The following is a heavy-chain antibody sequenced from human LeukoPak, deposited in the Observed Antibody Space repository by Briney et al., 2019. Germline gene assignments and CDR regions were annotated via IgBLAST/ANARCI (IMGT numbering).Heavy chain of an antibody. CDR2: IYHSGST. CDR3: AREPASGSSGYYPYYFDY. CDR1: GGSISSGGYY. V-gene: IGHV4-30-2*05. D-gene: IGHD3-22*01. Sequence: PSQTLSLTCAVSGGSISSGGYYWSWIRQPPGQGLEWIGYIYHSGSTYYNPSLKSRVTISVDTSKNQFSLKLSSVTAADTAVYYCAREPASGSSGYYPYYFDYWGQGTLVTVSS. J-gene: IGHJ4*02.